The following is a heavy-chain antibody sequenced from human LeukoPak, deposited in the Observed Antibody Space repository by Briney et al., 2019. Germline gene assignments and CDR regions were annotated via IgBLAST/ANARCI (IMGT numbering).Heavy chain of an antibody. CDR3: ARDHFDRPAAGGEDY. CDR2: INPSGGST. CDR1: GYTFTSYY. Sequence: RASVKVSCKASGYTFTSYYMHWVRQAPGQGLEWMGIINPSGGSTSYAQKFQGRVTMTRDTSTSTVYMELSSLRSEDTAVYYCARDHFDRPAAGGEDYWGQGTLVTVSS. J-gene: IGHJ4*02. V-gene: IGHV1-46*01. D-gene: IGHD2-2*01.